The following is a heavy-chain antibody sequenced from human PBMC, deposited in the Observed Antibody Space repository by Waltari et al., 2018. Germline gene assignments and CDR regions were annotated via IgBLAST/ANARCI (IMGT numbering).Heavy chain of an antibody. J-gene: IGHJ3*02. D-gene: IGHD3-9*01. CDR3: ARGTTSYYDILTGSTRRAFDI. CDR1: GGSISSYY. Sequence: QVQLQESGPGLVKPSETLSLTCPVSGGSISSYYWRWIRQPPGKGLEWIGYIYYSGSTNYNPSLKSRVTISVDTSKNQFSLKLSSVTAADTAVYYCARGTTSYYDILTGSTRRAFDIWGQGTMVTVSS. V-gene: IGHV4-59*01. CDR2: IYYSGST.